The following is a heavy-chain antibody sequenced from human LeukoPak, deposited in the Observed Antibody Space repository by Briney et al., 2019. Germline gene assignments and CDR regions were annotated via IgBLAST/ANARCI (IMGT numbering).Heavy chain of an antibody. V-gene: IGHV1-46*01. CDR3: AGGHYDILTGYTPGGMDV. D-gene: IGHD3-9*01. J-gene: IGHJ6*04. CDR1: GYTFTSYY. Sequence: ASVKVSCKASGYTFTSYYMHWVRQAPGQGLEWMGIINPSSGSTSYAQKFQGRVTMTRDTSTSTVYMELSSLRSEDTAVYYCAGGHYDILTGYTPGGMDVWGKGTTVTVSS. CDR2: INPSSGST.